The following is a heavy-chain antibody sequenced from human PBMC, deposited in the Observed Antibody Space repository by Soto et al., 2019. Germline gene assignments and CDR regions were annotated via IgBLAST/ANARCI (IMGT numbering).Heavy chain of an antibody. D-gene: IGHD3-22*01. CDR3: AKGLDYYDSRDDAFDI. CDR2: ISYDGSNK. CDR1: GFTFSSYG. J-gene: IGHJ3*02. V-gene: IGHV3-30*18. Sequence: QVQLVESGGGVVQPGRSLRLSCAASGFTFSSYGMHWVRQAPGKGLEWVAVISYDGSNKYYADSVKGRFTISRDNSKNKLYLQMNSLRAEDTAVYYCAKGLDYYDSRDDAFDIWGQGTMVTVSS.